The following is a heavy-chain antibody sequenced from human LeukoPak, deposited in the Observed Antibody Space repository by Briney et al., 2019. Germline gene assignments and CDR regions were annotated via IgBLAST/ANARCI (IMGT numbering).Heavy chain of an antibody. CDR3: AKMGGRISAAVAN. Sequence: PGGSLRLSCAASGFTFNTYAMSWVRQAPGKGLEWVSGISGSGGGTYYADSVKGRFTISRDNSKSTLYLQMNSLRVEDTAVYYCAKMGGRISAAVANWGQGTLVTVSS. V-gene: IGHV3-23*01. CDR1: GFTFNTYA. CDR2: ISGSGGGT. D-gene: IGHD2-2*01. J-gene: IGHJ4*02.